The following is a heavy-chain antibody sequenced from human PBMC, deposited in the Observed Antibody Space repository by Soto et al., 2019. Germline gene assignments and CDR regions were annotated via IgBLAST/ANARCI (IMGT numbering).Heavy chain of an antibody. CDR1: GFTFSSYG. J-gene: IGHJ4*02. D-gene: IGHD3-9*01. CDR3: ANEGLALRESEYYFDY. V-gene: IGHV3-30*18. Sequence: PGGSLRLSCAASGFTFSSYGMHWVRQAPGKGLEWVAVISYDGSNKYYADSVKGRFTISRDNSKNTLYLQMNSLRAEDTAVYYCANEGLALRESEYYFDYWGQGTLVTVSS. CDR2: ISYDGSNK.